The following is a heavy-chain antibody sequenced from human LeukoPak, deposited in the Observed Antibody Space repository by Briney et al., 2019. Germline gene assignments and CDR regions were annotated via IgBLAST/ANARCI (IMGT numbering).Heavy chain of an antibody. CDR3: ASARTSSRSWFTFDY. CDR1: GGSFSGXX. J-gene: IGHJ4*02. V-gene: IGHV4-34*01. CDR2: XNHSGXT. Sequence: PSETLSLTCAXYGGSFSGXXXXXXRQPPGKGXXXXXXXNHSGXTNYNPSLKSRXTXXVDTSKNQFSLKLSSVTAADTAVYYCASARTSSRSWFTFDYWGQGILVTVSS. D-gene: IGHD6-13*01.